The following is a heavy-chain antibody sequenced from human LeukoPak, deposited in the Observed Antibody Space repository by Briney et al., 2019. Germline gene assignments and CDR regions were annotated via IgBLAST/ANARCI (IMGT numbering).Heavy chain of an antibody. CDR2: ISAYNGNT. Sequence: ASVKVSCKASGYTFSSYGISWVRQAPGQGLEWMGWISAYNGNTNYAQKLQGRVTMTTDTSTSTAYMELRSLRSDDTAVYYCARDDYGDYVVNYWGQGTLVTVSS. CDR3: ARDDYGDYVVNY. V-gene: IGHV1-18*01. CDR1: GYTFSSYG. J-gene: IGHJ4*02. D-gene: IGHD4-17*01.